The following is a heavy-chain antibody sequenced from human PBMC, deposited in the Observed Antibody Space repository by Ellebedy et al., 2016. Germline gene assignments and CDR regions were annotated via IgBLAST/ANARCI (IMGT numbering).Heavy chain of an antibody. D-gene: IGHD6-13*01. J-gene: IGHJ1*01. CDR3: ARGGYSSSWYWYFQH. Sequence: SETLSLXXTVSGGSISSSSYYWGWIRQPPGKGLEWIGSISYSGSTYYNPSLKSRVTISVDTSKNQFSLKLSSVTAADTAVYYCARGGYSSSWYWYFQHWGQGTLVTVSS. CDR2: ISYSGST. CDR1: GGSISSSSYY. V-gene: IGHV4-39*07.